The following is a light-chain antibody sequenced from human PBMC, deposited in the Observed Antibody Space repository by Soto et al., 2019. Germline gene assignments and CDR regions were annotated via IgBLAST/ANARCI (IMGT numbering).Light chain of an antibody. J-gene: IGKJ1*01. CDR1: QSIVTY. V-gene: IGKV1-39*01. Sequence: DIQMTQSPSYLSASVGDRVTITCRASQSIVTYLNWYLQKPGKAPKILIYAASNLQSGVPSRFSGSGSGTDFTLTISSLQPEDFATYFCQQSYSTPPWTFGQGTKVEIK. CDR3: QQSYSTPPWT. CDR2: AAS.